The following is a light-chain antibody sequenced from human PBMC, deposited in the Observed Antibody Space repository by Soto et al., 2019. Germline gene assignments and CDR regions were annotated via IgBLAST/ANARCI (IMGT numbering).Light chain of an antibody. CDR3: CAYVSSNTLL. CDR2: GGS. J-gene: IGLJ3*02. Sequence: QSVLTQPASVSGSPGQSITISCTGTSSDVGGYDLVSWYQQHPGKAPKLIIYGGSKRPSGISNRFSGSKSGNTASLIISGLQGDDEGDYYCCAYVSSNTLLFGGGTKLTVL. CDR1: SSDVGGYDL. V-gene: IGLV2-23*01.